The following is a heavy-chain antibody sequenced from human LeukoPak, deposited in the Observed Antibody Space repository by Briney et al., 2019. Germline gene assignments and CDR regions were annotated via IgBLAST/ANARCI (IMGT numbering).Heavy chain of an antibody. CDR3: ARDRSAEYFDL. V-gene: IGHV4-4*07. CDR1: GGSIISYY. Sequence: SSETLSLTCTVSGGSIISYYWSWIRQPAGKGLEWTGRIYPSGTTNYNPSLKSRVTMSLDTSRNQFSLKLSSVTAADTAVYYCARDRSAEYFDLWGRGTLVTVSS. D-gene: IGHD2-15*01. J-gene: IGHJ2*01. CDR2: IYPSGTT.